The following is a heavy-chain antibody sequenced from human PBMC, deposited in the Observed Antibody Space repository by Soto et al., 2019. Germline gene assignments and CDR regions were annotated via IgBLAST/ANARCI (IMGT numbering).Heavy chain of an antibody. CDR1: GFTFSSYA. V-gene: IGHV3-30-3*01. CDR2: ISYDGSNK. J-gene: IGHJ5*02. D-gene: IGHD2-15*01. Sequence: QVQLVESGGGVVQPGRSLRLSCAASGFTFSSYAMHWVRQAPGKGLEWVAVISYDGSNKYYADSVKGRFTISRDNSKNXLXLXKNSLRAEHTAVYYCARDREYGSGSSCYGGGNWFDPWGQGTLVTVSS. CDR3: ARDREYGSGSSCYGGGNWFDP.